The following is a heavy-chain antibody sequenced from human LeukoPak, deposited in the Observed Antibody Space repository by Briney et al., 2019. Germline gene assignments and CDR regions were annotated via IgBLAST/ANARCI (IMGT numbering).Heavy chain of an antibody. Sequence: GSLRLSCAASGFTFSSYAMSWVRQAPGKGLEWVSAISGSGGSTYYADSVKGRFTISRDNSKNTLYLQMNSLRAEDTAVYYCAKDSSYEIGSSWYRTYYYGMDVWGQGTTVTVSS. J-gene: IGHJ6*02. V-gene: IGHV3-23*01. CDR1: GFTFSSYA. D-gene: IGHD6-13*01. CDR2: ISGSGGST. CDR3: AKDSSYEIGSSWYRTYYYGMDV.